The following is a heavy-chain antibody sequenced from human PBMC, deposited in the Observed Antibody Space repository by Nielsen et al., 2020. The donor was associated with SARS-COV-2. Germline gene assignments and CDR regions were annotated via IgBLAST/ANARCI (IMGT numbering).Heavy chain of an antibody. V-gene: IGHV1-18*04. D-gene: IGHD3-3*01. J-gene: IGHJ6*03. CDR2: ISAYNGNT. CDR1: GYTFTGYY. Sequence: ASVKVSCKASGYTFTGYYMHWVRQAPGQGLEWMGWISAYNGNTNYAQKLQGRVTMTTDTSTSTAYMELRSLRSDDTAVYYCARDGLLRFLEDYYYYYYMDVWGKGTTVTVSS. CDR3: ARDGLLRFLEDYYYYYYMDV.